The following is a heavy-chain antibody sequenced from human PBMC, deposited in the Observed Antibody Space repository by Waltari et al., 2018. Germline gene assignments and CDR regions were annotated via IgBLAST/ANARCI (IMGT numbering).Heavy chain of an antibody. J-gene: IGHJ4*02. D-gene: IGHD6-13*01. CDR2: FDPEDGET. Sequence: QVQLVQSGAEVKKPGSSVKVSCTVLGYTLTQFSMHWVRQAPGKGLEWMGGFDPEDGETIYAQKFQGRVTMTEDTSTDTAYMELSSLRSEDTAVYYCATEIYSSSWYRFDYWGQGTLVTVSS. CDR1: GYTLTQFS. CDR3: ATEIYSSSWYRFDY. V-gene: IGHV1-24*01.